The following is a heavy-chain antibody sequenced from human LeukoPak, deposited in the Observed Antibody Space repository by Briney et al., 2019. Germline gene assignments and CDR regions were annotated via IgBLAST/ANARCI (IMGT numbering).Heavy chain of an antibody. CDR1: GGSISSGDYY. J-gene: IGHJ4*02. CDR3: ARGWELRYFDY. D-gene: IGHD4-23*01. CDR2: IFYSGST. V-gene: IGHV4-30-4*01. Sequence: SQTLSLTCTVSGGSISSGDYYWNWIRQPPEKGLECIGYIFYSGSTYYNPSLKSRVTISGDTSKNQFSLKLSSVTAADTAVYYCARGWELRYFDYWGQGTLVTVSS.